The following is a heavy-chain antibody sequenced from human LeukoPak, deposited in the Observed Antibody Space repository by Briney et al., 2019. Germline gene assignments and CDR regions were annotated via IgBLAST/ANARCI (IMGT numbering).Heavy chain of an antibody. J-gene: IGHJ4*02. CDR2: IYHSGST. Sequence: SETLSLTCTVSGYSISSGYYWGWIRPPPGKGLEWIGSIYHSGSTYYNPSLKSRVTISVDTSKNQFSLKLSSVTAADTAVYYCARGGGPLQSFDYWGQGTLVTVSS. D-gene: IGHD4-11*01. CDR3: ARGGGPLQSFDY. CDR1: GYSISSGYY. V-gene: IGHV4-38-2*02.